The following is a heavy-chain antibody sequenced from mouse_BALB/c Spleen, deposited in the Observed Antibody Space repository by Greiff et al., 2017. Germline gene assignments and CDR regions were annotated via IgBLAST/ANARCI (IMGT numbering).Heavy chain of an antibody. CDR1: GFTFSSYT. D-gene: IGHD2-10*02. CDR3: ARQYGNYFYAMDY. V-gene: IGHV5-12-2*01. Sequence: EVKVEESGGGLVQPGGSLKLSCAASGFTFSSYTMSWVRQTPEKRLEWVAYISNGGGSTYYPDTVKGRFTISRDNAKNTLYLQMSSLKSEDTAMYYCARQYGNYFYAMDYWGQGTSVTVSS. J-gene: IGHJ4*01. CDR2: ISNGGGST.